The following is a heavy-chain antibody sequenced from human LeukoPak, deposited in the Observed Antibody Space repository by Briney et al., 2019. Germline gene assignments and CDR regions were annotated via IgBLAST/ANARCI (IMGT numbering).Heavy chain of an antibody. J-gene: IGHJ4*02. CDR3: ARDLGRTFDY. Sequence: PGGSLRLSCAASGFTFSTYTMNWVRQAPGKGLEWVSYISTSGITRYCADSVMGRFTISRDNAKNSLYLQMNSLRAEDTAVYYCARDLGRTFDYWGQGTLVTVSS. CDR1: GFTFSTYT. CDR2: ISTSGITR. V-gene: IGHV3-48*01. D-gene: IGHD3/OR15-3a*01.